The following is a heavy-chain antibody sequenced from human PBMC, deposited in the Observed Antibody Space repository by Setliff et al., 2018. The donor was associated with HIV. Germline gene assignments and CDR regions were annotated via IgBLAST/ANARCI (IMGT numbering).Heavy chain of an antibody. D-gene: IGHD7-27*01. Sequence: PSETLSLTCTVSGGSISGYCWTWIRQPAGKGLEWIGRIYTSGSTNYNPSLKSRLSMSIDTSKNHFSLRLTSVTAADTAVYYCARDLPELTGRSFDHWGQGIQVTVFS. J-gene: IGHJ5*02. CDR2: IYTSGST. V-gene: IGHV4-4*07. CDR3: ARDLPELTGRSFDH. CDR1: GGSISGYC.